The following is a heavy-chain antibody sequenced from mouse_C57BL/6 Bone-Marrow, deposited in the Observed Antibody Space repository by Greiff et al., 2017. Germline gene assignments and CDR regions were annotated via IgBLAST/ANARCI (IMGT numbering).Heavy chain of an antibody. D-gene: IGHD4-1*01. J-gene: IGHJ1*03. CDR3: ARHVTGTYFDV. V-gene: IGHV5-6*01. CDR1: GFTFSSYG. Sequence: EVQLQESGGDLVKPGGSLKLSCAASGFTFSSYGMSWVRQTPDKRLEWVATISSGGSYTYYPDSVKGRFTISRDNAKNTLYLQMSSLKSEDTAMYYCARHVTGTYFDVWGTGTTVTVSS. CDR2: ISSGGSYT.